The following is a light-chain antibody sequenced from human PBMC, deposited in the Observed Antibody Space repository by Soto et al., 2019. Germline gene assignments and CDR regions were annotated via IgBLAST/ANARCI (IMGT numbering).Light chain of an antibody. CDR3: MQPLQSWT. CDR1: QSLVYADGNTY. CDR2: KVF. J-gene: IGKJ1*01. Sequence: DVVMTQSPLSLPVTLGQSASISCTSSQSLVYADGNTYLNWLQQRPGQSPRRLIYKVFNRDSGVPDRFSGSASGSEFTLTISRVEAEDVGVYYCMQPLQSWTFGQGTKV. V-gene: IGKV2-30*01.